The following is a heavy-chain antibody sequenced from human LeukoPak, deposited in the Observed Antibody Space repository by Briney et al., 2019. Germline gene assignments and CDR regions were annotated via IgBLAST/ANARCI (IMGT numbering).Heavy chain of an antibody. CDR3: AKVLEIGVIFTPYFDY. J-gene: IGHJ4*02. V-gene: IGHV1-69*13. D-gene: IGHD3-9*01. CDR2: IIPIFGTA. CDR1: GGTFSSYA. Sequence: SVKVSCKASGGTFSSYAISWVRQAPGQGLEWMGGIIPIFGTANYAQKFQGRVTITADESTSTAYMELSSLRSEDTALYYCAKVLEIGVIFTPYFDYWGQGALVTVSS.